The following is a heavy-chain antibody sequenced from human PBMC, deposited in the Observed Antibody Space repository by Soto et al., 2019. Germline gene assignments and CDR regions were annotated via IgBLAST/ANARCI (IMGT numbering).Heavy chain of an antibody. D-gene: IGHD5-12*01. V-gene: IGHV4-59*06. CDR3: SSLPDGYTSGLDY. CDR2: IYYTGNT. Sequence: PSETLSLTCTVSGGSIGTYYWSWIRQPPGKGLEWIGYIYYTGNTVFNPSLKSRVSISVDTSKNQFSLKLNPVTAADTAVYYCSSLPDGYTSGLDYWGQGTLVTVSS. CDR1: GGSIGTYY. J-gene: IGHJ4*02.